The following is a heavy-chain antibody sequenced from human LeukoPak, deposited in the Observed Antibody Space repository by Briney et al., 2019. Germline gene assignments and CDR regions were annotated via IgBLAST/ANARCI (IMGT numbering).Heavy chain of an antibody. CDR1: GDSISISNW. D-gene: IGHD1-26*01. CDR3: AREVGGSYSPNDYYYYYYMDV. V-gene: IGHV4-4*02. CDR2: IYHSGST. J-gene: IGHJ6*03. Sequence: SETLSLTCAVSGDSISISNWWSWVRQPPGKGLEWIGEIYHSGSTNYNPSLKSRVTISVDKSKNQFSLKLSSVTAADTAVYYCAREVGGSYSPNDYYYYYYMDVWGKGTTVTVSS.